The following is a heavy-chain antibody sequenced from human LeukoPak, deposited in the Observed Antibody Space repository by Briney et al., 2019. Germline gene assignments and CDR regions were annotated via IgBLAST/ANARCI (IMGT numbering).Heavy chain of an antibody. CDR3: ARDILTGSIAAFDI. J-gene: IGHJ3*02. V-gene: IGHV1-8*01. D-gene: IGHD3-9*01. Sequence: GASVKVSCKASGYTFTSYDINWVRQATGQGLEWMGWMNPNSGNTGYAQKFQGRVTMTRDTSTSTVYMELSSLRSEDTAVYYCARDILTGSIAAFDIWGQGTMVTVSS. CDR1: GYTFTSYD. CDR2: MNPNSGNT.